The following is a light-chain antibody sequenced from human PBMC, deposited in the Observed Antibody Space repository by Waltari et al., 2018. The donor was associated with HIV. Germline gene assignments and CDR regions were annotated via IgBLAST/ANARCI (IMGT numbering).Light chain of an antibody. V-gene: IGLV3-21*02. Sequence: SYVLTQPPSVSVAPGQTARITCGGNKIGSKSVHWYQQKPGQAPVFVVYDDSDRPSGIPVRLSGSDSGNTATLTISRVEAGDEADYFCLVWDTSSDLVVFGGGTKLTVL. CDR3: LVWDTSSDLVV. CDR2: DDS. J-gene: IGLJ2*01. CDR1: KIGSKS.